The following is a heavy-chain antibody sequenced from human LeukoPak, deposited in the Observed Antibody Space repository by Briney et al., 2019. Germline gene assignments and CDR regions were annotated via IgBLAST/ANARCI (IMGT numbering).Heavy chain of an antibody. CDR2: VYPGDSDT. CDR1: GYRFTTFW. Sequence: GESLKISCKGSGYRFTTFWIGWVRQMPGKGLEWMGFVYPGDSDTRYSPSFQGQVTISADKSISTAYLQWSSLKASDTAIYYCARHPGVIVPNDYWGQGTLVTVSS. D-gene: IGHD3-16*02. V-gene: IGHV5-51*01. CDR3: ARHPGVIVPNDY. J-gene: IGHJ4*02.